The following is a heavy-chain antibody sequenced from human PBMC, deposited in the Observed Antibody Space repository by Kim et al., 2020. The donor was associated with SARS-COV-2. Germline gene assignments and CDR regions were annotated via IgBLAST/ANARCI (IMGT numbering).Heavy chain of an antibody. CDR3: ARAPGGYVWGSYTNI. J-gene: IGHJ3*02. V-gene: IGHV3-53*01. D-gene: IGHD3-16*01. Sequence: DSVKGRFTISRDNAKNTLYLQMNSLRAEDTAVYYCARAPGGYVWGSYTNIWGQGTMVTVSS.